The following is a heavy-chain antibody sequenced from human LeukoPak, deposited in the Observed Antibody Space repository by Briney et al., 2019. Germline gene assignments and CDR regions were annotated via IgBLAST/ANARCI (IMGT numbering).Heavy chain of an antibody. CDR1: GFSFSSYA. Sequence: GGSLRLSCSASGFSFSSYAMIWVRQAPGKGLEWVSGITGSAGNTYYADSVKGRFTISRDNSKNTLFLHMNSLRVEDTAVYYCAKAPAAATKYYYGMDVWGQGTTVTVSS. D-gene: IGHD6-13*01. V-gene: IGHV3-23*01. J-gene: IGHJ6*02. CDR3: AKAPAAATKYYYGMDV. CDR2: ITGSAGNT.